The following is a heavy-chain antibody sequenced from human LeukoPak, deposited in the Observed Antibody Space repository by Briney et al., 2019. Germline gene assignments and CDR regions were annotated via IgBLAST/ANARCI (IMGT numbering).Heavy chain of an antibody. CDR1: GGSINSYY. V-gene: IGHV4-4*07. Sequence: SETLSLTCTVSGGSINSYYWSWIRQPAGKGLEWIGRIYSSGSTTYNPSLKSRVTMSVDTSKNQFSLRLSSMTAADTAVYYCARVQYLRTDWFDPWGQGTLVTVSS. CDR2: IYSSGST. CDR3: ARVQYLRTDWFDP. D-gene: IGHD2-2*01. J-gene: IGHJ5*02.